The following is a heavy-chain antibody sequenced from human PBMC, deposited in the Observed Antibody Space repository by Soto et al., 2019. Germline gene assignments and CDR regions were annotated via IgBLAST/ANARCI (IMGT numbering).Heavy chain of an antibody. V-gene: IGHV3-30*18. CDR1: GFTFSSYG. CDR2: ISYDGSNK. Sequence: GGSLRLSCAASGFTFSSYGMHWVRQAPGKGLEWVAVISYDGSNKYYADSVKGRFTISRDNSKNTLYLQMNSLRAEDTAVYYWAKDPFTYYDFWSGYQNWFDPWGQGTLVTVSS. D-gene: IGHD3-3*01. CDR3: AKDPFTYYDFWSGYQNWFDP. J-gene: IGHJ5*02.